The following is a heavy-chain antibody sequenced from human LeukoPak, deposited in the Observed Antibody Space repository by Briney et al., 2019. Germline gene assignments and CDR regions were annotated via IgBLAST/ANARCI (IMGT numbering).Heavy chain of an antibody. Sequence: GGSLRLSCVVSELNFKTHAMHWVRQAPGKGLEWVAGLSFDASGRNYADSVKGRFTISRDNSKNTLYLQMHSLSPEDTAVYFCARDLQDIPSFYFDYWGQGSLVTVSS. D-gene: IGHD3-16*02. CDR1: ELNFKTHA. V-gene: IGHV3-30*04. J-gene: IGHJ4*02. CDR3: ARDLQDIPSFYFDY. CDR2: LSFDASGR.